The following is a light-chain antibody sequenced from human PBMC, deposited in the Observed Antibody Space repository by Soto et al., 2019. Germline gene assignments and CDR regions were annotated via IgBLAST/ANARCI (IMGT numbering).Light chain of an antibody. V-gene: IGKV3D-20*02. CDR1: QSVSSSY. CDR2: GAS. Sequence: EIVLKKSPVTLSLCPMGRATPCFRGSQSVSSSYLAWYQQKPGQAPRLLIYGASSRATGIPDRFSGSGSGTEFTLTISSLEPEDFAVYYCEQRRSWPITFGEGTRLEI. J-gene: IGKJ5*01. CDR3: EQRRSWPIT.